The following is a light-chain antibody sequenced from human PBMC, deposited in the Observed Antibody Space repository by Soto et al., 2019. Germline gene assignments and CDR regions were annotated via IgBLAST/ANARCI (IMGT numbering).Light chain of an antibody. Sequence: EIVLTQSPGTLSLSPGERATLSCRASQSVSSSSLAWYQQKRGQAPRLLIHDASSRATGIPDMFSGSGSGTVFTLTISRLEPEDFAVYYCQQYGSSPRTFGQGTRVEVK. J-gene: IGKJ1*01. CDR3: QQYGSSPRT. CDR2: DAS. CDR1: QSVSSSS. V-gene: IGKV3-20*01.